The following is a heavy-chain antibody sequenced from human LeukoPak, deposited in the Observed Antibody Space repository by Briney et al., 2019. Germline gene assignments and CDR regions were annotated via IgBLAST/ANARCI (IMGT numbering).Heavy chain of an antibody. J-gene: IGHJ6*04. D-gene: IGHD3-10*02. Sequence: GGSLRLSCAASGFIFSSYSMDWVRQAPGKGLEWVSYISSSSSTIYYADSVKGRFTISRDNAKNSLYLQMNSLRAEDTAVYYCAELGITMIGGVWGKGTTVTISS. V-gene: IGHV3-48*04. CDR1: GFIFSSYS. CDR2: ISSSSSTI. CDR3: AELGITMIGGV.